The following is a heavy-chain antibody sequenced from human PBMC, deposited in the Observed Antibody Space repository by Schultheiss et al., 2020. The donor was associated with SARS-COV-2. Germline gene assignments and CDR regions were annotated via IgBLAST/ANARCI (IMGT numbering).Heavy chain of an antibody. CDR3: ARDRPYSSSPKTLDY. V-gene: IGHV3-30*03. CDR1: GFTFSSYG. Sequence: GGSLRLSCAASGFTFSSYGMHWVRQAPGKGLEWVAVISYDGSNKYYADSVKGRFTISRDNSKNTLYLQMNSLRAEDTAVYYCARDRPYSSSPKTLDYWGQGTLVTVSS. D-gene: IGHD6-6*01. J-gene: IGHJ4*02. CDR2: ISYDGSNK.